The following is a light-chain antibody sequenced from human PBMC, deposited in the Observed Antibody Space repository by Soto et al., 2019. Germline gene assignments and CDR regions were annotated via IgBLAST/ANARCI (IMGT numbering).Light chain of an antibody. Sequence: ELALTQSPDTLSLSPGERATLSCRAGQRTDSLLAWYQQKPGQAPRLLIYDASYRATGVPARFIGGGSGTDFTLTITSLEPEDFAVYYCHQRSNWIFAFGPGTKV. V-gene: IGKV3-11*01. J-gene: IGKJ3*01. CDR1: QRTDSL. CDR3: HQRSNWIFA. CDR2: DAS.